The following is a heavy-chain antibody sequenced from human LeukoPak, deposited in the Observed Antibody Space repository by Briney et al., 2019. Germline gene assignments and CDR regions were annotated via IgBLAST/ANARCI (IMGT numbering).Heavy chain of an antibody. J-gene: IGHJ6*03. D-gene: IGHD2-2*01. CDR2: IYYSGST. Sequence: SETLSLTCTVSGGSISSSYWSWIRQPPGKGLEWIGYIYYSGSTNYNPSLKSRVTISVDTSKNQISLKLSSVTAADTAVYYCATVWGNYCSSTSCYQLYYYYYLDVWGKGTTVTVSS. CDR1: GGSISSSY. V-gene: IGHV4-59*01. CDR3: ATVWGNYCSSTSCYQLYYYYYLDV.